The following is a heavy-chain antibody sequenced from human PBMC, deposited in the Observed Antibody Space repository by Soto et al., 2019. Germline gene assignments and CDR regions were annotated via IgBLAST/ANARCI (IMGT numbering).Heavy chain of an antibody. CDR1: GFSFSNAW. CDR2: IKSKAGGGTA. V-gene: IGHV3-15*07. D-gene: IGHD1-26*01. J-gene: IGHJ4*02. CDR3: TTATAQYCGSFWLLDY. Sequence: EVQLVESGGGLVKPGGSLRLSCAASGFSFSNAWMNWVRQVPGKGLEWVGRIKSKAGGGTADYAAPVKGRSTISRDDSYNTLYLQMSSLKTEDTAVYYCTTATAQYCGSFWLLDYWGQGALVTVSS.